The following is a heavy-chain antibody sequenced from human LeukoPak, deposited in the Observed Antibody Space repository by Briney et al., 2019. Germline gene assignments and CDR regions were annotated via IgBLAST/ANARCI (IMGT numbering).Heavy chain of an antibody. V-gene: IGHV1-69*05. CDR2: IIPIFGTA. D-gene: IGHD1-14*01. J-gene: IGHJ4*02. Sequence: ASVKVSCKATGDTFSSYAISWVRQAPGQGLEWMGRIIPIFGTANYAQKFQGRVTITTDESTSTAYMELSSLRSEDTAVYYCARDTVITGTTRVWGQGTLVTVSS. CDR1: GDTFSSYA. CDR3: ARDTVITGTTRV.